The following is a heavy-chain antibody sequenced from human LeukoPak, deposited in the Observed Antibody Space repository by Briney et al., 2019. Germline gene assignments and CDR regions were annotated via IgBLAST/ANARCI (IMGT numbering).Heavy chain of an antibody. Sequence: GGSLRLSCAASGFTFSNYWMHWVRQTAEKGLVWVSRINRDGSSTNYADSVKGRFTISRDNAKNTLYLQMDSLRADDTAVYYCARDQEAPGFYFDYWGQGNLVTVSS. CDR1: GFTFSNYW. J-gene: IGHJ4*02. D-gene: IGHD1-14*01. CDR3: ARDQEAPGFYFDY. CDR2: INRDGSST. V-gene: IGHV3-74*01.